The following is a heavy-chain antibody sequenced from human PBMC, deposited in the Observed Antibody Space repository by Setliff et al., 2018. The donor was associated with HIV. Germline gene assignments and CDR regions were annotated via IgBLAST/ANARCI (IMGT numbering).Heavy chain of an antibody. J-gene: IGHJ4*02. D-gene: IGHD3-10*01. Sequence: ASVKVFCKASGYTFNNYYIHWVRQAPGQGLEWMGWINPNSGATTYAQKFQGRVTMTSDTFISTAYMELSRLRSDDTAVYFCARDLASTRTLYYYGSGSFDYWGQGTLVTAPQ. V-gene: IGHV1-2*02. CDR2: INPNSGAT. CDR3: ARDLASTRTLYYYGSGSFDY. CDR1: GYTFNNYY.